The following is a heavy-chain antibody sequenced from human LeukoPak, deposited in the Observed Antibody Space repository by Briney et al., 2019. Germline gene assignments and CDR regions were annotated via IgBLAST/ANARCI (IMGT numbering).Heavy chain of an antibody. J-gene: IGHJ3*02. CDR1: GLTFSSHA. V-gene: IGHV3-30*15. D-gene: IGHD4/OR15-4a*01. CDR3: AREDYGKALGAFDI. CDR2: ISFDVSIT. Sequence: PGSSLRLSCAAPGLTFSSHAMHWVRQAPGKGLEWVAVISFDVSITYYADSVKGRFTISRDNSKNSLYLQMSSLRVEDTAVYYCAREDYGKALGAFDIWGQGTMVTVSS.